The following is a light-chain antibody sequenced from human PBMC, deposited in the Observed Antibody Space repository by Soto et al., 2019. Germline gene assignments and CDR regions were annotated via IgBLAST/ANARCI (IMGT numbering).Light chain of an antibody. V-gene: IGKV1-9*01. CDR2: TAS. J-gene: IGKJ4*01. Sequence: DIQLTQSPSFLSASVGDRVAITCLASQGISQYVAWYQQKPGSAPKLLIYTASILQNGVPSRFSGTGSATEFTLTISSLQPEDFATYYCQQVNSYPLTFGGGTKLEIK. CDR3: QQVNSYPLT. CDR1: QGISQY.